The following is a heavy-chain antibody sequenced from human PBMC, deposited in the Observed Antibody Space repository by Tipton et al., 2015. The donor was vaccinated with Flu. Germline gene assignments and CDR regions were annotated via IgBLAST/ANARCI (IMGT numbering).Heavy chain of an antibody. D-gene: IGHD3-10*01. CDR2: IWYTGGT. CDR1: GGSINSASHY. J-gene: IGHJ5*02. V-gene: IGHV4-31*03. CDR3: ARSIRGSDWFDP. Sequence: TLSLTCTVSGGSINSASHYWSWIRQFPGKDLEWICYIWYTGGTYYNPSLKSRVTISVYSSENQLSLNLTSVTATDTAVYYCARSIRGSDWFDPWGQGTLVAVSS.